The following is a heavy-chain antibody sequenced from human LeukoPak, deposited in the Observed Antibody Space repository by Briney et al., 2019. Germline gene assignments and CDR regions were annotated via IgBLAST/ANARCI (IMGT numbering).Heavy chain of an antibody. CDR2: INHSGST. J-gene: IGHJ5*02. CDR3: ARGVPPRLPRSTSRRYNWFDP. V-gene: IGHV4-34*01. D-gene: IGHD2-2*01. Sequence: SETLSLTCAVYGGSFSGYYWSWIRQPPGKGLEWIGEINHSGSTNYNPSLKSRVTISVDTSKNQFSLKLSSVTAADTAVYYCARGVPPRLPRSTSRRYNWFDPWGQGTLVTVSS. CDR1: GGSFSGYY.